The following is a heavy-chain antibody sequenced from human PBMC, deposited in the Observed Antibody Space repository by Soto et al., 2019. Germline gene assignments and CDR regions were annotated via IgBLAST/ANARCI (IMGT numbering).Heavy chain of an antibody. CDR2: IDGSGTAM. CDR3: ARQLYTVVTPQDY. J-gene: IGHJ4*02. D-gene: IGHD2-21*02. Sequence: GGSLRLSCAASGFTFSNFRMNWIRQAPGKGLEWVSHIDGSGTAMSYVDSVKGRFTIPRDNAKNSLYLEMTSLRDEDTAVYYCARQLYTVVTPQDYWGRGTLVTVSS. V-gene: IGHV3-48*02. CDR1: GFTFSNFR.